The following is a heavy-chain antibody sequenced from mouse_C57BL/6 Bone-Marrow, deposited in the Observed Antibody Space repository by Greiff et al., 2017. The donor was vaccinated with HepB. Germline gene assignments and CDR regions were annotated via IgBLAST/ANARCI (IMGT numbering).Heavy chain of an antibody. CDR1: GFSLTSYA. D-gene: IGHD2-4*01. Sequence: VQRVESGPGLVAPSQSLSITCTVSGFSLTSYAISWVRQPPGKGLEWLGVIWTGGGTNYNSALKSRLSISKDNSKSQVFLKMNSLQTDDTARYYCARSGDYDGGYYAMDYWGQGTSVTVSS. V-gene: IGHV2-9-1*01. J-gene: IGHJ4*01. CDR2: IWTGGGT. CDR3: ARSGDYDGGYYAMDY.